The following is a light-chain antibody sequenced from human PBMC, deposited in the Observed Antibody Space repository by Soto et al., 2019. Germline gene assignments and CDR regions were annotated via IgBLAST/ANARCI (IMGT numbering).Light chain of an antibody. CDR3: QAWDSRTAV. V-gene: IGLV3-1*01. J-gene: IGLJ2*01. CDR2: TDN. CDR1: QLGDKY. Sequence: SYELTQPPSVSVSPGQTASITCSGDQLGDKYAYWYQQKPSQSPVLVISTDNKRPSGIPERFSGSNSGNTATLTISGTQAMDEADYYCQAWDSRTAVFGGGTQLTVL.